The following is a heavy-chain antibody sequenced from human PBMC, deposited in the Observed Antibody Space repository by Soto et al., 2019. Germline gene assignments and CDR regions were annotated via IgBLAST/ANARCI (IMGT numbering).Heavy chain of an antibody. CDR2: INAGNGNT. Sequence: QVQLVQSRAEEKKPGASVKVSCKASGYTFTGYAMHWVRQAAGQRLEWMGWINAGNGNTKYSQKFQGRVTITRDTSATTAYMELSSLRSEDTAVYYCARAVAVPADFDYWGQGTLVTVSS. J-gene: IGHJ4*02. CDR1: GYTFTGYA. D-gene: IGHD6-19*01. V-gene: IGHV1-3*05. CDR3: ARAVAVPADFDY.